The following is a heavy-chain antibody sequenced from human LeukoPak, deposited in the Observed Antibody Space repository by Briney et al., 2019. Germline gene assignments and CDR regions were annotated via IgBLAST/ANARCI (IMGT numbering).Heavy chain of an antibody. CDR1: GYTFTGYY. J-gene: IGHJ6*03. D-gene: IGHD4-17*01. CDR3: ARHSGPDYGDYVRDGHYYYYMDV. V-gene: IGHV1-2*02. CDR2: INPNSGGT. Sequence: ASVKVSCKXSGYTFTGYYMHWVRQAPGQGLEWMGWINPNSGGTNYSQKFQGRVTMTRDTSISTAYMELSRLRSDDTAVYYCARHSGPDYGDYVRDGHYYYYMDVWGKGTTVTVSS.